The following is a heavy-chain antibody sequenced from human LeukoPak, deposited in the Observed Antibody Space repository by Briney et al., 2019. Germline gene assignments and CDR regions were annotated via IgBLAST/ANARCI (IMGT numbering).Heavy chain of an antibody. Sequence: PGGSLRLSCAASGFTFSNYWMSWVRQAPGKGLEWVGNINQDGSLKNYVDSLKGRFTISRDNAKSSLFLQMNSLRAEDMAVYYCARFSRSAESHWGQGTLVTVSS. CDR3: ARFSRSAESH. V-gene: IGHV3-7*01. CDR1: GFTFSNYW. J-gene: IGHJ4*02. CDR2: INQDGSLK. D-gene: IGHD2-15*01.